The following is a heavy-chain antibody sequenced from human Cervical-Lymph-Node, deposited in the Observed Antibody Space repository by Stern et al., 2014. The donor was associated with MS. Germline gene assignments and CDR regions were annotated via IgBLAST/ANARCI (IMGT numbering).Heavy chain of an antibody. CDR1: GDSVSSNSAA. CDR2: TYYRSKWYN. CDR3: ARDSGGSYSSFDY. D-gene: IGHD1-26*01. Sequence: QVQLQQSGPGLVKPSQTLSLTCAISGDSVSSNSAAWNWIRQSPSRGLEWLGRTYYRSKWYNDYAGSVKSRITIHPETSQNQLSLQLNSVTPEDTAVYCCARDSGGSYSSFDYWGQGTLVTVSS. V-gene: IGHV6-1*01. J-gene: IGHJ4*02.